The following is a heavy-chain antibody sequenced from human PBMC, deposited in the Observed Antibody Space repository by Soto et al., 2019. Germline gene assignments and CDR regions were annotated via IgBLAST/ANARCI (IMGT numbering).Heavy chain of an antibody. J-gene: IGHJ6*02. Sequence: EVQLLESGGGLVQPGGSLRLSCAASGFTFSSYAMSWVRQAPGKGLEWVSAISGSGGSTYYADSVKGRFTISRDNSKNTLYLQMNSLRAEDTAVYYCAKVRYGSGSFYYYYGMDVWGQGTTVTVSS. V-gene: IGHV3-23*01. CDR1: GFTFSSYA. D-gene: IGHD3-10*01. CDR2: ISGSGGST. CDR3: AKVRYGSGSFYYYYGMDV.